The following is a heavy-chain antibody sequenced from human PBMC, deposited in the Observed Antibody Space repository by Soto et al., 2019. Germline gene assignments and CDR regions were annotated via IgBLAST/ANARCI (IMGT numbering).Heavy chain of an antibody. D-gene: IGHD3-9*01. CDR3: AKSVLRYFDWDGMDV. J-gene: IGHJ6*02. CDR2: ISRDGFNT. V-gene: IGHV3-23*01. CDR1: GFTFSNFG. Sequence: GGSLRLSCRPSGFTFSNFGLTWVRQGPGKGLEWVSSISRDGFNTYSSNSVKGRFTVSRDNSKDTLYLQMNRVRADDTATYYCAKSVLRYFDWDGMDVWGQGTTVTVSS.